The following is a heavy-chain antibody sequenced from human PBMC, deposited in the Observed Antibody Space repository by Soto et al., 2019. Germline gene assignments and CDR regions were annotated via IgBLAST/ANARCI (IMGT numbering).Heavy chain of an antibody. D-gene: IGHD3-3*01. J-gene: IGHJ5*02. V-gene: IGHV4-34*02. CDR2: INHTGGT. CDR3: ATRITVFGLLIPPFDP. Sequence: QVHLQQWGAGLLKPSETLSLTCAVYGGSVNGYYWNWIRQPPGKGLEWIGEINHTGGTHDNPSLKRRVTMSVDTSKHQFSLRLSSVTAADTAIYYCATRITVFGLLIPPFDPWGQGTQVTVSS. CDR1: GGSVNGYY.